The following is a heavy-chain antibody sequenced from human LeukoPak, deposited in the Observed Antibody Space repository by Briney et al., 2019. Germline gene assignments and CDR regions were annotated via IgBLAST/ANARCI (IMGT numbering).Heavy chain of an antibody. Sequence: PSETLSLTCTVSGGSISSYYWGWIRQPPGKGLEWIGSIYYSGSTYYNPSLKSRVTISVDTSKNQFSLKLSSVTAADTAVYYCARALGDSSGYTNWFDPWGQGTLVTVSS. CDR3: ARALGDSSGYTNWFDP. CDR1: GGSISSYY. J-gene: IGHJ5*02. D-gene: IGHD3-22*01. CDR2: IYYSGST. V-gene: IGHV4-39*07.